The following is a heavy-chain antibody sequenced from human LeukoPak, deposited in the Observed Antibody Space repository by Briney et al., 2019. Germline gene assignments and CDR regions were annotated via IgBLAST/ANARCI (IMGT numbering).Heavy chain of an antibody. Sequence: SETLSLTCSVSGGSISSSSYHWGWIRQSPGKGLEWIGSMYYRGTTYENSSLKSRLTLSIDTSNDQFSLKLTSVTAADTAVYFCAREYSRSVVAGSRPDLWGQGLLVTVSS. V-gene: IGHV4-39*02. CDR2: MYYRGTT. CDR3: AREYSRSVVAGSRPDL. CDR1: GGSISSSSYH. J-gene: IGHJ4*02. D-gene: IGHD2-21*01.